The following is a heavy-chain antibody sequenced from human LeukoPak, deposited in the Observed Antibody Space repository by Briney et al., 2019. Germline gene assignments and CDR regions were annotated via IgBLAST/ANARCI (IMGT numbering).Heavy chain of an antibody. J-gene: IGHJ4*02. V-gene: IGHV3-23*01. CDR2: ISASGGNP. CDR3: AKARGGDITAAFNY. Sequence: GGSLKLSCAASGFIFSNYAMSWVRQAPGKGLEWVSGISASGGNPYYADSVKGRFTISRDNSENTLNLQMNSLRAEDTAVYYCAKARGGDITAAFNYWGQGTLVTVSS. CDR1: GFIFSNYA. D-gene: IGHD6-13*01.